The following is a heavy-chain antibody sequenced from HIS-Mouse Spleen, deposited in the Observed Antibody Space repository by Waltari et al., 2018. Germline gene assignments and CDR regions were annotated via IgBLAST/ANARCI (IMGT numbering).Heavy chain of an antibody. D-gene: IGHD6-13*01. CDR2: IYYSGST. CDR1: GCSISSIRYY. CDR3: AREIPYSSSWYDWYFDL. Sequence: QLQLQESGPGLVKPSETLSLTCTVSGCSISSIRYYWGWIRQPPGKGLEWIGSIYYSGSTYYNPSLKSRVTISVDTSKNQFSLKLSSVTAADTAVYYCAREIPYSSSWYDWYFDLWGRGTLVTVSS. V-gene: IGHV4-39*07. J-gene: IGHJ2*01.